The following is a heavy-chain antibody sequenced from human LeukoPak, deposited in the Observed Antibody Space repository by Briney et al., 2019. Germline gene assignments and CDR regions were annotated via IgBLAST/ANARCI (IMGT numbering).Heavy chain of an antibody. V-gene: IGHV1-24*01. CDR3: ARESQFEVAATSTPGYYYYYYGMDV. Sequence: ASVKVSCKVSGYTLTELSMHWVRQAPGKGLEWMGGFDPEDGETIYAQKFQGRVTMTEDTSTDTAYMELSSLRSEDTAVYYCARESQFEVAATSTPGYYYYYYGMDVWGQGTTVTVSS. D-gene: IGHD2-15*01. CDR2: FDPEDGET. CDR1: GYTLTELS. J-gene: IGHJ6*02.